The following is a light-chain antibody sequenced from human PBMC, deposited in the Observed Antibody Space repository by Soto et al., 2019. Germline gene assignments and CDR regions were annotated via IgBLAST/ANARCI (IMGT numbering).Light chain of an antibody. V-gene: IGLV3-21*02. J-gene: IGLJ2*01. CDR2: DDS. CDR1: NIGSKS. Sequence: SYELTQPPSVSVAPGQTARITCGGNNIGSKSVHWYQQKPGQAPVLVVYDDSDRPSGITERFSGSNSGNTATLTISRVEAGDEADYYCQVWDSSSDNVVFGGGTKLTVL. CDR3: QVWDSSSDNVV.